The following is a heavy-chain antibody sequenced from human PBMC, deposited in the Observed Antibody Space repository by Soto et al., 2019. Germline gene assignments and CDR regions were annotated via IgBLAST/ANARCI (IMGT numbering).Heavy chain of an antibody. D-gene: IGHD3-9*01. CDR2: IYYSGST. CDR1: GGSISSYY. Sequence: SETLSLTCTVSGGSISSYYWSWIRQPPGKGLEWIGDIYYSGSTNYNPYLESRVTITVDTSKNQFLLKLSSVTAADTAVYYCTRDSSVNYDILTDYYDYWGQGTLVTVSS. J-gene: IGHJ4*02. V-gene: IGHV4-59*01. CDR3: TRDSSVNYDILTDYYDY.